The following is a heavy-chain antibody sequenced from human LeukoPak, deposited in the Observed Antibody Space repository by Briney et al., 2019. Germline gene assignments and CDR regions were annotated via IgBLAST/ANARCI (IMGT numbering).Heavy chain of an antibody. J-gene: IGHJ4*02. Sequence: ASVKVSCKASGYTFIAYYMFWVRQAPGQGLEWMGWVNPNSGATDHAQKFQGRVTMTRDTSINTSYMELTGLRSDDTAVYYCARGEYSSSSTDYWGQGTLVTVSS. CDR2: VNPNSGAT. CDR1: GYTFIAYY. CDR3: ARGEYSSSSTDY. V-gene: IGHV1-2*02. D-gene: IGHD6-6*01.